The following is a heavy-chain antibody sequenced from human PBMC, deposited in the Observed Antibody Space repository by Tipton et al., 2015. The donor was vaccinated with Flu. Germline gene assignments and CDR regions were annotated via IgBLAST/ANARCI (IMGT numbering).Heavy chain of an antibody. Sequence: LRLSCTVSGYSISSGYYWGWIRQPPGKGLKWIGSIYHSGSTYYNPSLKSQVTISVDTSKNQFSLKLSSVTAADTAVYYCARGPEQWLVNPHYFDYWGQGTLVTVSS. J-gene: IGHJ4*02. CDR1: GYSISSGYY. CDR2: IYHSGST. D-gene: IGHD6-19*01. V-gene: IGHV4-38-2*02. CDR3: ARGPEQWLVNPHYFDY.